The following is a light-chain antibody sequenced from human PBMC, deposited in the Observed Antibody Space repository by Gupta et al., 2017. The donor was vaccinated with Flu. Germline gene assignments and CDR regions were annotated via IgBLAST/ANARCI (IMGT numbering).Light chain of an antibody. CDR3: QQYRDSSYT. CDR1: QSVISNY. Sequence: EVVLTQSPATLSLSPGERATLSCRASQSVISNYLAWYQQKPGQAPRLLIYGPHTRATGIPDRFSGSGSGTEFTLTISRLDPEDFAVYYCQQYRDSSYTLGQGTKLEI. J-gene: IGKJ2*01. V-gene: IGKV3-20*01. CDR2: GPH.